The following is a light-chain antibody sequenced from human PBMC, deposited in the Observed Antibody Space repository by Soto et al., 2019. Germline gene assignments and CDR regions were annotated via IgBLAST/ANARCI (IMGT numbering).Light chain of an antibody. CDR2: GAS. Sequence: EIVLTQSPGTLSLSPGERATLSCRASQSVSSSYLAWYQQKPGQAPRLLIYGASSRATGIPARFSGSGSGTEFTLTINSLQSEDFEIYYCQQYNNWPITFGQGTRLEIK. CDR3: QQYNNWPIT. V-gene: IGKV3-15*01. CDR1: QSVSSSY. J-gene: IGKJ5*01.